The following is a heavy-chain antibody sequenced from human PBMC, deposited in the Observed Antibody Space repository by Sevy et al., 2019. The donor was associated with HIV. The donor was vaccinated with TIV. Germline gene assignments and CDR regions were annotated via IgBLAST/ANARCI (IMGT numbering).Heavy chain of an antibody. Sequence: GGSLRLSCAASGFTFSSYWMSWVRQAPGKGLEWVANIKQDGSEKYYVDSVKGRFTISRDNAKNSLYLQMNSLRAEDTAVHYCARDSIVVVPAAQTYYYYGMDVWGQGTTVTVSS. CDR1: GFTFSSYW. CDR2: IKQDGSEK. CDR3: ARDSIVVVPAAQTYYYYGMDV. D-gene: IGHD2-2*01. V-gene: IGHV3-7*01. J-gene: IGHJ6*02.